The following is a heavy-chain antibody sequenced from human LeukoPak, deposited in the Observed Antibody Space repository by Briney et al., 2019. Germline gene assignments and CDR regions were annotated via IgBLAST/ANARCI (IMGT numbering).Heavy chain of an antibody. CDR1: GGNFSSYA. CDR3: ATYSTGGRCPRTSDY. D-gene: IGHD2-15*01. V-gene: IGHV1-69*04. J-gene: IGHJ4*02. CDR2: IIPLLNIA. Sequence: ASVKVSCKASGGNFSSYAFNWVRQAPGQGLEWMGRIIPLLNIANSAQKFQGRVTITADKSTSTTYMELSSLTSEDTAVFYCATYSTGGRCPRTSDYWGQGTLVTVSS.